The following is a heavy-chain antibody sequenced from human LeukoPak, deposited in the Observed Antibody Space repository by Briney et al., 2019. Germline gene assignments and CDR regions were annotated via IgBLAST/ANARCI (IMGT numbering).Heavy chain of an antibody. CDR1: GGSISDYY. CDR3: ARDPKSAVGYYYYGMEV. D-gene: IGHD6-19*01. Sequence: SETLSLTCTVSGGSISDYYWNWMRQPPGKGLEWIGYIYYSGRTNYNPSLKSRVSISVDTSKNQFSLKLSSVTAADTAVYYCARDPKSAVGYYYYGMEVWGQGTTVTVSS. J-gene: IGHJ6*02. V-gene: IGHV4-59*01. CDR2: IYYSGRT.